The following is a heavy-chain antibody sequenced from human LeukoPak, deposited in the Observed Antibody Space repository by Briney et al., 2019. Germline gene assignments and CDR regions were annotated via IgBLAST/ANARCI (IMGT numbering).Heavy chain of an antibody. D-gene: IGHD2-2*01. Sequence: PSETLSLTCTVSGGSISSYYWSWIRQPPGKGLEWIGYIYYSGSTNYNPSLKSRVTISVDTSKNQFSLQLSSVTAADTAVYYRARADCSSTSCPFDYWGQGTLVTVST. J-gene: IGHJ4*02. CDR2: IYYSGST. CDR1: GGSISSYY. CDR3: ARADCSSTSCPFDY. V-gene: IGHV4-59*01.